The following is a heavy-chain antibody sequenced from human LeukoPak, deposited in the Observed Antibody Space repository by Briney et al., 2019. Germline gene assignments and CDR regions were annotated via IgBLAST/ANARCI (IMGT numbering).Heavy chain of an antibody. Sequence: GGSLRLSCAASGFTFTSSVISWVRQAPGKGLEWVSAISGTGGSTFYADSVKGRFTISRDNSKNTLYLQMNSLRADDTAVFYCTKGSMKSSGYDSWGQGTLVTVSS. D-gene: IGHD6-19*01. V-gene: IGHV3-23*01. CDR1: GFTFTSSV. CDR2: ISGTGGST. J-gene: IGHJ4*02. CDR3: TKGSMKSSGYDS.